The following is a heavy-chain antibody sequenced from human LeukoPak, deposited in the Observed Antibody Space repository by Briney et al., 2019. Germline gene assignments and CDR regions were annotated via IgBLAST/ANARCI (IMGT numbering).Heavy chain of an antibody. V-gene: IGHV1-69*04. J-gene: IGHJ4*02. CDR2: IIPILGIA. CDR1: GGTFSSYA. Sequence: ASVKVSCKASGGTFSSYAISWVRQAPGQGLEWMGRIIPILGIANYAQKFQGRVTITADKSTSTAYMELSSLRSEDTAVYYCARDRDAWYYDSSGYSDYWGQGTLVTVSS. CDR3: ARDRDAWYYDSSGYSDY. D-gene: IGHD3-22*01.